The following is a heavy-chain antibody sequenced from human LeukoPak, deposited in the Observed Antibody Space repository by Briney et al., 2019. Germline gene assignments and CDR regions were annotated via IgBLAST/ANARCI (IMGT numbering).Heavy chain of an antibody. J-gene: IGHJ4*02. D-gene: IGHD1-1*01. V-gene: IGHV4-38-2*01. CDR3: ARPNTQQQLSTFDY. Sequence: SETLSLTCAVSGYSITTGFSWGWIRQPPGKGLEWIATISYNGNTYYNPSLKSRVTISVDTSKNQFSLKVSSVTAADTAVYYCARPNTQQQLSTFDYWGQGTLVTVSS. CDR1: GYSITTGFS. CDR2: ISYNGNT.